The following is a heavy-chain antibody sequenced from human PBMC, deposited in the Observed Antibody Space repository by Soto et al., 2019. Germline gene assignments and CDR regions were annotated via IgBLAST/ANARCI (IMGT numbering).Heavy chain of an antibody. CDR1: GYTFTSYG. CDR3: ARVSPASTTGTTLDAFDI. J-gene: IGHJ3*02. CDR2: ISAYNGNT. V-gene: IGHV1-18*01. Sequence: ASVKVSCKASGYTFTSYGISWVRQDPGQGLEWMGWISAYNGNTNYAQKLQGRVTMTTDTSTSTAYMELRSLRSDDTAVYYCARVSPASTTGTTLDAFDIWGQGTMVTVSS. D-gene: IGHD1-1*01.